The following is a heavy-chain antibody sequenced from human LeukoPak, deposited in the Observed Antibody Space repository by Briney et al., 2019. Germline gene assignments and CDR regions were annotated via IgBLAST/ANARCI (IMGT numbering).Heavy chain of an antibody. CDR2: INPGGSVK. CDR3: ASGESGWNI. Sequence: QTGGSLRLSCAASGFSISAYHMGWVRQAPGKGLEWVVNINPGGSVKYYVDSVKGRFTISRDNAKNSLYLQMNSLTVEDTAVYYCASGESGWNIWGQGALATVSS. D-gene: IGHD1/OR15-1a*01. CDR1: GFSISAYH. V-gene: IGHV3-7*01. J-gene: IGHJ4*02.